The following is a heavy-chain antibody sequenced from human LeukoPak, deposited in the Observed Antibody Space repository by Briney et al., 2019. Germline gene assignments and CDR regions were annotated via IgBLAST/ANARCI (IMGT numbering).Heavy chain of an antibody. V-gene: IGHV3-23*01. J-gene: IGHJ4*02. Sequence: GGSLRLSCAASGFTFSSYAMSWVRQAPGKGREWASAISGSGGSTYYADSVKGRFTISRDNSKNTLYLQMNSLRAEDTAVYYCAKEKDIVVVVAATFDYWGQGTLVTVSS. CDR3: AKEKDIVVVVAATFDY. D-gene: IGHD2-15*01. CDR1: GFTFSSYA. CDR2: ISGSGGST.